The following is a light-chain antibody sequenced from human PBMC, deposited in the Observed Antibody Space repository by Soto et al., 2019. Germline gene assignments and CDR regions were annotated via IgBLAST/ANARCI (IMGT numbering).Light chain of an antibody. CDR2: GAS. V-gene: IGKV3-15*01. CDR1: QSVNAN. J-gene: IGKJ1*01. CDR3: QQYNTWLWT. Sequence: EVVMTQSPATLSVSPGERATLSCRASQSVNANLAWYQQKPGQAPRLLIHGASNRDTGIPARFSGSGFGTDLILTISSLQSEDFAVYYCQQYNTWLWTFGQGTKVEI.